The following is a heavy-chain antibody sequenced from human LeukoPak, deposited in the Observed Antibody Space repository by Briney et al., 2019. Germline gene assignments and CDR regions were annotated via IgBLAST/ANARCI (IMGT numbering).Heavy chain of an antibody. CDR3: ARDLASYYDSSGYPDY. J-gene: IGHJ4*02. D-gene: IGHD3-22*01. CDR1: GFTFSSYG. Sequence: PGGSLRLSCAASGFTFSSYGMHWVRQAPGKGLEGVAIIWYDGSNKYYADSVKGRFTISRDNSKNTLYLQMNSLRAEDTAVYYCARDLASYYDSSGYPDYWGQGTLVTVSS. CDR2: IWYDGSNK. V-gene: IGHV3-33*01.